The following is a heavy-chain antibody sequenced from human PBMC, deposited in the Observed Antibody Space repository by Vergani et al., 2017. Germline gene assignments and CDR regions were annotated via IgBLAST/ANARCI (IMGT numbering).Heavy chain of an antibody. Sequence: EVQLVESGGGLVQPGGSLRLSCAASGFTFSSYSMNWVRQAPGKGLEWVSYISSSSSTIYYADSVKGRFTISRDNAKNSLYLQMNSLRAEDTAVYYCASLKYYYXTNYWGQGTLVTVSS. CDR1: GFTFSSYS. CDR3: ASLKYYYXTNY. J-gene: IGHJ4*02. CDR2: ISSSSSTI. V-gene: IGHV3-48*04. D-gene: IGHD3-22*01.